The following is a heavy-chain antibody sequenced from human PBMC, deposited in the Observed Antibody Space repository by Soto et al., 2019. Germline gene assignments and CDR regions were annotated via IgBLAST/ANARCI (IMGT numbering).Heavy chain of an antibody. Sequence: PSETLSLTCTVSNGSISSSSYYWGWIRQPPGKGLEWIGHIFYSGSTYYNPSLKGRVTISVDTSENQFSLKLSSVTAADTAVYYCARYGRYCSGGSCYPPLDRWFDPWGQGTLVTVSS. CDR2: IFYSGST. D-gene: IGHD2-15*01. CDR3: ARYGRYCSGGSCYPPLDRWFDP. V-gene: IGHV4-39*07. J-gene: IGHJ5*02. CDR1: NGSISSSSYY.